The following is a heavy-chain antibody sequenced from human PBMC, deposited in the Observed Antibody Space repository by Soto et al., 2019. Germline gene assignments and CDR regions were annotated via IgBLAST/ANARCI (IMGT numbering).Heavy chain of an antibody. CDR1: GFTFDDYA. J-gene: IGHJ4*02. CDR3: ARGPLFDY. Sequence: GGSLRLSCAASGFTFDDYAMHWVRQAPGKGLEWVSGISWNSGSIGYADSVKGRFTISRDNAKNSLYLQMNSLRAEDTALYYCARGPLFDYWGQGTLVTVSS. D-gene: IGHD3-16*01. V-gene: IGHV3-9*01. CDR2: ISWNSGSI.